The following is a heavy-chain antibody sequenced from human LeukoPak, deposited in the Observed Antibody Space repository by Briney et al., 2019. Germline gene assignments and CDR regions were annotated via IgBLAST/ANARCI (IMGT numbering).Heavy chain of an antibody. CDR1: GFTFSNYW. CDR3: ARDDGDV. J-gene: IGHJ6*04. Sequence: SGGSLRLSCVSSGFTFSNYWMKWVRQAPGKGLEWVASINEDGSGKFSVGSVKDRITISRDNTRNSLDLQINSLTVEDTAIYHCARDDGDVWGTGTTVTVSS. V-gene: IGHV3-7*01. CDR2: INEDGSGK.